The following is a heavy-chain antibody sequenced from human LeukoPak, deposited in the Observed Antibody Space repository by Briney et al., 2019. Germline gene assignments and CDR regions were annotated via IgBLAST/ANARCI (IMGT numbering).Heavy chain of an antibody. D-gene: IGHD5-18*01. V-gene: IGHV5-51*01. CDR2: ICPGDSDT. J-gene: IGHJ4*02. CDR3: ARHAGYSYGFGRSREYYFDY. CDR1: GYSFTSYW. Sequence: GESLKISCKGSGYSFTSYWIGWVRQMPGKGLEWMGIICPGDSDTRYSPSFQGQVTISADKSISTAYLQWSSLKASDTAMYYCARHAGYSYGFGRSREYYFDYWGQGTLVTVSS.